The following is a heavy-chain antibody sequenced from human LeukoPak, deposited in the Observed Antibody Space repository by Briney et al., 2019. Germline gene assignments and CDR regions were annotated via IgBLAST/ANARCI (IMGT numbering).Heavy chain of an antibody. D-gene: IGHD3-10*01. V-gene: IGHV3-23*01. J-gene: IGHJ4*02. CDR1: GFTFSSYA. CDR3: AKDLGGSGSYPLFDY. CDR2: ISGSGGST. Sequence: GGSLRLSCAASGFTFSSYAMSWVRQAPGKGLEWVSAISGSGGSTYYADSVKGRFTISRDNSKNTLYLQMNSLRAEDTAVYYCAKDLGGSGSYPLFDYWGQGTLSPSPQ.